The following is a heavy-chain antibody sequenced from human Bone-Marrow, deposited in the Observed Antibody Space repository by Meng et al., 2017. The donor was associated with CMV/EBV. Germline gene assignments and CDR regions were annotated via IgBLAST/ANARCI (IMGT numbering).Heavy chain of an antibody. J-gene: IGHJ3*02. CDR2: IYYSGST. CDR1: GGSISSYY. D-gene: IGHD5-24*01. CDR3: ARLGDGYNRGSDAFDI. Sequence: SETLSLTCTVSGGSISSYYWSWIRQPPGKGLEWIGYIYYSGSTNYNPSLKSRVTISVDTSKNQFSLKLSSVTAADTAVYYCARLGDGYNRGSDAFDIWGQGTMVTVSS. V-gene: IGHV4-59*01.